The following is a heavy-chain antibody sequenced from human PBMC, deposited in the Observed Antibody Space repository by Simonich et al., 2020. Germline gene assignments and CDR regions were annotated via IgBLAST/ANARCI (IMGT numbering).Heavy chain of an antibody. V-gene: IGHV4-34*01. CDR1: GGSFSGYY. CDR2: INHSGST. CDR3: ARHLQLGPFDY. D-gene: IGHD1-1*01. J-gene: IGHJ4*02. Sequence: QVQLQQWGAGLLKPSETLSLTCAVYGGSFSGYYWSWIRQTPGKGLEWIGEINHSGSTNYNPSLKSRGTISVDTSKNQFSLKLSSVTAADTAVYYCARHLQLGPFDYWGQGTLVTVSS.